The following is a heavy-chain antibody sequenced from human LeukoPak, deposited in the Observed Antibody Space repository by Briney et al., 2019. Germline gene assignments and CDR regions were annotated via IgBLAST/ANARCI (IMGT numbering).Heavy chain of an antibody. D-gene: IGHD3-22*01. Sequence: SETLSLTCAVSGGSISSGGYSWSWLRQPPGKGLEWIGYIYHSGSTYYNPSLKSRVTISVDRSKNQFSLKLSSVTAADTAVYYCARVRLVNWFDPWGQGTLVTVSS. CDR3: ARVRLVNWFDP. V-gene: IGHV4-30-2*01. CDR2: IYHSGST. CDR1: GGSISSGGYS. J-gene: IGHJ5*02.